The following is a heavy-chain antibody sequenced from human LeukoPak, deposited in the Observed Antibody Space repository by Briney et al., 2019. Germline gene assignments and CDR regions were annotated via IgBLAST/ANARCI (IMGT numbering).Heavy chain of an antibody. J-gene: IGHJ5*02. Sequence: GGSLRLSCAASGFTFSNSWMPVVRAAPGKGLVSVSRINTEGSNTFYADSVKGRFTISRDNDKNTLYLQMNTLRAEDTAVYFCARGTGSGWYDGWGQGILVTVYS. CDR1: GFTFSNSW. CDR3: ARGTGSGWYDG. CDR2: INTEGSNT. V-gene: IGHV3-74*01. D-gene: IGHD6-19*01.